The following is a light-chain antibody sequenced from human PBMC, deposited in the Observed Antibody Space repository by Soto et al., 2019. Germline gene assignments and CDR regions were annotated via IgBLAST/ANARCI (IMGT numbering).Light chain of an antibody. V-gene: IGKV3-20*01. CDR3: QQYGISRT. Sequence: EIVLTQSPGTLSLSPGERATLSCRASQSVSSSYLAWYQQKPGQAPRLLIYGASSRATGIPDRFSGSESGTDFSLTISRLEAEDFAVYYCQQYGISRTCGQGTKVEIK. CDR2: GAS. CDR1: QSVSSSY. J-gene: IGKJ1*01.